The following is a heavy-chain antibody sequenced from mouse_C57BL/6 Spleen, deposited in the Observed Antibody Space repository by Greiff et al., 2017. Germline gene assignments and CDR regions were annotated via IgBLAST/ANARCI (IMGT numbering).Heavy chain of an antibody. J-gene: IGHJ2*01. CDR3: EKGDY. Sequence: QVQLQEPGAELVMPGASVKMSCKASGYTFTTYPIEWMKQNPGKSLEWIGNFHPYNDYTKYNQKFKGKATLTVEKSSSTVYLELSRLTSDDSAVXYSEKGDYWGQGTTLTVSS. CDR2: FHPYNDYT. V-gene: IGHV1-47*01. CDR1: GYTFTTYP.